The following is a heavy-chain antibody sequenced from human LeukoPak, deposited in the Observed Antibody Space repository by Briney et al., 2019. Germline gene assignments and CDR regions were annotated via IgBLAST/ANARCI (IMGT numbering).Heavy chain of an antibody. D-gene: IGHD6-13*01. V-gene: IGHV3-7*03. CDR2: IKPDGTTK. CDR1: GFPFSSYS. J-gene: IGHJ4*02. Sequence: PGGSLRLSCAASGFPFSSYSMTWVRQAPGKGLEWVANIKPDGTTKFYVDSVKGRFTISRDNALNSLHLQMNSLRAEDTAIYYCARPIPYGTTWYGRSDYWGQGTLVTVSS. CDR3: ARPIPYGTTWYGRSDY.